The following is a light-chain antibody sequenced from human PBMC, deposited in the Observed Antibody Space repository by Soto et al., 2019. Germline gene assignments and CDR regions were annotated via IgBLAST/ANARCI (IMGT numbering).Light chain of an antibody. CDR2: RDY. V-gene: IGLV1-47*01. CDR3: AAWDASMSAVV. CDR1: SSNVGSYY. J-gene: IGLJ2*01. Sequence: QSVLTQPPSASGSPGQRVSISCSGSSSNVGSYYVAWYLQLPGAAPHLLMHRDYNRPSGVLSRFSASTSGTSASLAISGLRSEDEDDYYCAAWDASMSAVVFGGGTKVTVL.